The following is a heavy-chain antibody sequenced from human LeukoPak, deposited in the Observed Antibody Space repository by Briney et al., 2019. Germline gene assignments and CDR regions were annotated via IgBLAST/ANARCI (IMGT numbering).Heavy chain of an antibody. D-gene: IGHD5-12*01. V-gene: IGHV1-8*01. CDR3: ARGGYSGYDLKDAFDI. J-gene: IGHJ3*02. Sequence: VSVKVSCKASGYTFTSYDINWVRQATGQGLEWMGWMNPNSGNTGYAQKFQGRVTMTRNTSISTAYMELSSLRSEDTAVYYCARGGYSGYDLKDAFDIWGQGTMVTVSS. CDR2: MNPNSGNT. CDR1: GYTFTSYD.